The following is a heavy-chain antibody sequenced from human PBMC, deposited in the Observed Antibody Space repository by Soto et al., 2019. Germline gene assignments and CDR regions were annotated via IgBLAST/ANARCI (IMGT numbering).Heavy chain of an antibody. Sequence: ASVKVSCKASGYSFTANSMHWVRQMPGKGLEWMGIIYPGDSDTRYSPSFQGQVTISADKSISTAYLQWSGLKASDTAMYYCARTRGPYYGSSTSRYYLYWGQGTLVTVSS. CDR1: GYSFTANS. D-gene: IGHD2-2*01. CDR3: ARTRGPYYGSSTSRYYLY. V-gene: IGHV5-51*01. J-gene: IGHJ4*02. CDR2: IYPGDSDT.